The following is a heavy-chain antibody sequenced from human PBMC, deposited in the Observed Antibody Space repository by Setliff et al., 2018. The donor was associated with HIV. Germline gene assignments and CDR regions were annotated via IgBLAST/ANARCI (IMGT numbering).Heavy chain of an antibody. D-gene: IGHD2-21*02. V-gene: IGHV3-33*06. Sequence: PGESLKISCAASGFSFSTYGMHWVRQAPGKGLDWVAVIWDDGNNEHYADSVKGRFTISRDNSKNTLYLQMNSLRVEDTAVYYCAKGGDSHYWGQGTLVTVSS. CDR2: IWDDGNNE. J-gene: IGHJ4*02. CDR1: GFSFSTYG. CDR3: AKGGDSHY.